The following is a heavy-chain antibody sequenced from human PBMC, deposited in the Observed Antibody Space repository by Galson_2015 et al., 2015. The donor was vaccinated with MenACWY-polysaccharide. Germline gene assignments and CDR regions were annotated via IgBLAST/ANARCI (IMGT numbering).Heavy chain of an antibody. CDR1: GFSFNGYA. CDR2: ISVGGDTT. Sequence: SLRLSCAASGFSFNGYAMSWVRRAPGKGLEWVSTISVGGDTTYYADSVKGRFTISRDNSKNTLYLQMNSLRAEDTAIYYCAKAVVTTTLLPHLGQGTPVTVAS. D-gene: IGHD2-21*02. CDR3: AKAVVTTTLLPH. J-gene: IGHJ4*02. V-gene: IGHV3-23*01.